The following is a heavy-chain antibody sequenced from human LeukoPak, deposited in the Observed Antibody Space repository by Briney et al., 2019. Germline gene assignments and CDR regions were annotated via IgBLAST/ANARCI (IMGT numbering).Heavy chain of an antibody. CDR3: ARDLPLLH. Sequence: GGSLRLSCAASGFTFSSYSMNWVRQAPGKGLEWVSSISGSSSYIYYADSVKGRFTISRDNAKNSLYLQMNSLRAEDTAVYYCARDLPLLHWGQGTLVTVSS. J-gene: IGHJ4*02. CDR2: ISGSSSYI. CDR1: GFTFSSYS. V-gene: IGHV3-21*01. D-gene: IGHD2-15*01.